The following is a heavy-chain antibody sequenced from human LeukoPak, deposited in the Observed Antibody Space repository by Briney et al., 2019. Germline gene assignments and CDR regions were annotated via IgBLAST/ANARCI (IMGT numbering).Heavy chain of an antibody. Sequence: SETLSLTCAVSGDSFSSHYWTWIRQPPGRGLEWTGYISYIGTTNYNPSLKSRVTISIDTSKNQFSLKLSSVTTADTAVYYCARDLVTVTKGFDIWGLGTMVSVSS. D-gene: IGHD4-17*01. J-gene: IGHJ3*02. CDR2: ISYIGTT. V-gene: IGHV4-59*11. CDR1: GDSFSSHY. CDR3: ARDLVTVTKGFDI.